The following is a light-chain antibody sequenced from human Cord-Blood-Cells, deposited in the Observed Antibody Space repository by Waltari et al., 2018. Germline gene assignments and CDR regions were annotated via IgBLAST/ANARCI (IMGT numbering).Light chain of an antibody. Sequence: QSALTQPASVSGSPGQSITISCTGTISDVGSYNLLPWYQQHPGKAPKLMIYEGSKRPSGFSNRFSGSKSGNTASLTISGLQAEDEADYYCCSYAGSSTYVFGTGTKVTVL. V-gene: IGLV2-23*01. CDR2: EGS. CDR3: CSYAGSSTYV. CDR1: ISDVGSYNL. J-gene: IGLJ1*01.